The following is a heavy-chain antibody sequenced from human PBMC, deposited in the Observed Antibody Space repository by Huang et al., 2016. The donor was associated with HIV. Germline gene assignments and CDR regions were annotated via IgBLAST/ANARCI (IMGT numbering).Heavy chain of an antibody. Sequence: QVQLVESGGGVVRPGRSLRLSCAASRFTFSKFAMQWVRQGPGVWMEWMAVISYDGSAKHYADSVTGRLTISRDNSNNTLYLQMNSLTVEDTAVYYCTKGHYYDTNGYVAFDIWGQGTMVTVSS. J-gene: IGHJ3*02. CDR2: ISYDGSAK. V-gene: IGHV3-30*18. CDR3: TKGHYYDTNGYVAFDI. CDR1: RFTFSKFA. D-gene: IGHD3-22*01.